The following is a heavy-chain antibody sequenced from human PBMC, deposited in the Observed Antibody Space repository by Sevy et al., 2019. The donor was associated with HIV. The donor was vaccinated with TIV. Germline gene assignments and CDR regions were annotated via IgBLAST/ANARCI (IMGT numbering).Heavy chain of an antibody. Sequence: ASVKVSCKASGYIFSDYYIHWVRQAPGQGLEWMAWINSDSGVTNYAQRFQAGVTVTRDTSLRTAYLELTNLKSNDTAIYYCARLTTQPTSDLYGLDVWGQGTTVTVSS. D-gene: IGHD4-17*01. J-gene: IGHJ6*02. CDR2: INSDSGVT. CDR3: ARLTTQPTSDLYGLDV. V-gene: IGHV1-2*02. CDR1: GYIFSDYY.